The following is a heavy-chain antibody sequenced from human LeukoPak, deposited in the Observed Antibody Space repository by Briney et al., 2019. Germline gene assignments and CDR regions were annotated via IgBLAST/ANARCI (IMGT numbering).Heavy chain of an antibody. D-gene: IGHD1-26*01. J-gene: IGHJ4*02. CDR2: IYTSGST. Sequence: PSETLSLTCTVSGGSISSYYWSWIRQPAGKGLEWIGRIYTSGSTNYNPSLKSRVTMSVDTSKNQSSLKLSSVTAADTAVYYCARGWMGGGVGAIGVIDYWGQGTLVTVSS. V-gene: IGHV4-4*07. CDR3: ARGWMGGGVGAIGVIDY. CDR1: GGSISSYY.